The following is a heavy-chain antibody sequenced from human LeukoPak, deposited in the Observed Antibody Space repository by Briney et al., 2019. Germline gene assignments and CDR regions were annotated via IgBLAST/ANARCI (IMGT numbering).Heavy chain of an antibody. J-gene: IGHJ5*02. CDR2: ISYDGSNK. CDR1: GFTFSSYG. Sequence: GRTLRLSCAASGFTFSSYGMHWVRQAPGKGLEWVAVISYDGSNKYYADSVKGRFTISRDNSKNTLYLQMNSLRAEDTAVYYCAKDSGYYGSGSYITDPWGQGTLVTVSS. V-gene: IGHV3-30*18. CDR3: AKDSGYYGSGSYITDP. D-gene: IGHD3-10*01.